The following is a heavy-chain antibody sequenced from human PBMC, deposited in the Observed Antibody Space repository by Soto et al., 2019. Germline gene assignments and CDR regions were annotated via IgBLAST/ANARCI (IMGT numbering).Heavy chain of an antibody. CDR2: ISGSGGRT. D-gene: IGHD3-10*01. J-gene: IGHJ4*02. CDR3: AKDHGGITMVRGVISQFDY. Sequence: EVQLLESGGGLVQPGGSLRLSCAASGFTFSSYAMSWVRQAPGKGLEWVSAISGSGGRTYYADSGKGRFTISRDNSKNTLYLQMNSLRAEDTAVYYCAKDHGGITMVRGVISQFDYWGQGTLVTVSS. V-gene: IGHV3-23*01. CDR1: GFTFSSYA.